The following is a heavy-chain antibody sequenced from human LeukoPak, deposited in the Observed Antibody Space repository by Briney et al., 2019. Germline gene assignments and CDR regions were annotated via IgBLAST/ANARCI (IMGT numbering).Heavy chain of an antibody. CDR1: GGTYSSYA. CDR3: VRDTMRGFLDRLDP. CDR2: IIPIFGTS. D-gene: IGHD3-3*01. J-gene: IGHJ5*02. Sequence: SVNVSCKASGGTYSSYAISWVRQAPGRGLEWMGWIIPIFGTSNYAQKFEGRPTNTADEYTSTAYMELSSLRSEDTAVYYCVRDTMRGFLDRLDPWGQGTLVTVSS. V-gene: IGHV1-69*13.